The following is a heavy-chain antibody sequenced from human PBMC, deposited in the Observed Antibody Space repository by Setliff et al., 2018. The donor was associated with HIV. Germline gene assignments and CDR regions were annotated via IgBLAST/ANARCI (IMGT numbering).Heavy chain of an antibody. V-gene: IGHV4-39*01. CDR3: ARGGPTVAYGVDV. CDR1: GGSASNSRYY. CDR2: IYYNEKT. Sequence: PSETLSLTCTVSGGSASNSRYYWAWIRQPPGKGLEYIGSIYYNEKTYYSPSLKSRVTISIDTSKNQFSLKLNSVTAADTAIYYCARGGPTVAYGVDVWGQGTTVTVSS. J-gene: IGHJ6*02. D-gene: IGHD4-17*01.